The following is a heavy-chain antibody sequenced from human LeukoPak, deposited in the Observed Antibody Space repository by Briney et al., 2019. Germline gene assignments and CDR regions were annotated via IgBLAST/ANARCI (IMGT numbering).Heavy chain of an antibody. J-gene: IGHJ4*02. V-gene: IGHV1-69*04. CDR1: GGTFSSYA. CDR3: ARNYDFWSGYNDY. CDR2: IIPILGIA. Sequence: SVKVSRKASGGTFSSYAISWVRQAPGQGLEWMGRIIPILGIANYAQKFQGRVTITADKSTSTAYMELSSLRSEDTAVYYCARNYDFWSGYNDYWGQGTLVTVSS. D-gene: IGHD3-3*01.